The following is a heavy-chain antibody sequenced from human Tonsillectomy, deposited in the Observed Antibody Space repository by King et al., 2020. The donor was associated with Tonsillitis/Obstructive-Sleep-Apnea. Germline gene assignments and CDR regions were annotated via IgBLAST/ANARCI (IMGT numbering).Heavy chain of an antibody. J-gene: IGHJ4*02. CDR3: ARGYCSDGDCYLRPLDY. D-gene: IGHD2-15*01. CDR1: GFTFSSYT. V-gene: IGHV3-30*17. Sequence: VQLVESGGGVVQPGRSLGLSCAASGFTFSSYTMHWVRQAPGKGLEWVTILSYDGSNKYYADSVKGRFTISRDNSKNTLYLQMNSLRAEDTAVYYCARGYCSDGDCYLRPLDYWGQGTLVTVSS. CDR2: LSYDGSNK.